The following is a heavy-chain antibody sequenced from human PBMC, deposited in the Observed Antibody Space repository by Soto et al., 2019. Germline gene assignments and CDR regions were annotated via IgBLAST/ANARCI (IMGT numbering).Heavy chain of an antibody. CDR3: AHIVVAGFGYYFDY. Sequence: QITMKESGPTLVKPTQTLTLTCTFSGFSLSSTRMAVGWIGQPPGRGLEWLALIYWDNDKRYSPFLKSRLTITTATYKNQVLLTMSNMDHEDTSRYYCAHIVVAGFGYYFDYWGQGTLVTASS. D-gene: IGHD6-19*01. V-gene: IGHV2-5*02. J-gene: IGHJ4*02. CDR2: IYWDNDK. CDR1: GFSLSSTRMA.